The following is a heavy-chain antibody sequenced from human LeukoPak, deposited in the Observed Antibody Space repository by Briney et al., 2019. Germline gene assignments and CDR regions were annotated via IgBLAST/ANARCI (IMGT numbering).Heavy chain of an antibody. CDR2: IYHSGST. J-gene: IGHJ5*02. CDR3: ARTYDFWSGYPSFDP. CDR1: GGSISSSNW. D-gene: IGHD3-3*01. V-gene: IGHV4-4*02. Sequence: PSETLPLTCAVSGGSISSSNWWSWVRQPPGKGLEWIGEIYHSGSTNYNPSLKSRVTISVDKSKNQFSLKLSSVTAADTAVYYCARTYDFWSGYPSFDPWGQGTLVTVSS.